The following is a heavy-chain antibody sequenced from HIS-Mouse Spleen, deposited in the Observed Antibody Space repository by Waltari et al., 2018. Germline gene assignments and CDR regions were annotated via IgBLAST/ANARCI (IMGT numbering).Heavy chain of an antibody. CDR3: ARGRSPATVTIGYYFDY. J-gene: IGHJ4*02. CDR2: INHSGST. D-gene: IGHD4-17*01. V-gene: IGHV4-34*01. Sequence: QVQLQQWGAGLLTPSETLSLTCAVYGRSFSGYYWSWIRQPPGKGLEWIWEINHSGSTNYNPSLKSRVTIAVDTSKNQFSLKLSSGTAADTAVYYCARGRSPATVTIGYYFDYWGQGTLVTVSS. CDR1: GRSFSGYY.